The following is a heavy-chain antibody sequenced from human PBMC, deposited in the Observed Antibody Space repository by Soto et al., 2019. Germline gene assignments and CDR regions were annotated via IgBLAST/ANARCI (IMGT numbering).Heavy chain of an antibody. V-gene: IGHV3-30*18. CDR1: GFTFSNYG. Sequence: QVQLVESGGGVVQPGNSLRLSCAASGFTFSNYGMHWVRQAPGKGLEGVAVISYDGSNKYYADSVKGRFTISRDNSQNTLYLQMNSLRAEDTAVYYCAKLRSYSSSWLAYDYWGQGTLVTVSS. CDR2: ISYDGSNK. CDR3: AKLRSYSSSWLAYDY. D-gene: IGHD6-13*01. J-gene: IGHJ4*02.